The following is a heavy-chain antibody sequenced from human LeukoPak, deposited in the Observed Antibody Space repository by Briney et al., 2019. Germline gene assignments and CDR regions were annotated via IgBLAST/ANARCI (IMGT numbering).Heavy chain of an antibody. D-gene: IGHD4-11*01. CDR2: IYYSGST. CDR3: ARGRMTTVFDY. V-gene: IGHV4-31*03. CDR1: GGSISSGGYY. J-gene: IGHJ4*02. Sequence: SETLSLTCTVSGGSISSGGYYWSWIRQHPGKGLEWIGYIYYSGSTYYNPSLKSRVTISVDTSKNQFSLKLSSVTAADTAVYYCARGRMTTVFDYWGQGTLVTVSS.